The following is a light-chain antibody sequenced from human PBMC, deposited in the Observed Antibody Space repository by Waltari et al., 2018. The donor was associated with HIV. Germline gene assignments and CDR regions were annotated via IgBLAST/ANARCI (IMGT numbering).Light chain of an antibody. J-gene: IGLJ2*01. CDR1: SSYVGAYTY. CDR2: DVS. Sequence: QSALTQPRSVSGSPGQSVTISCTGTSSYVGAYTYVSWYKQHPDKSPKFMIYDVSKRPSGVPDRFSGSKSGNTASLTISGLQADDEAIYYCCSYAGTYEVVFGGGTKLTVL. V-gene: IGLV2-11*01. CDR3: CSYAGTYEVV.